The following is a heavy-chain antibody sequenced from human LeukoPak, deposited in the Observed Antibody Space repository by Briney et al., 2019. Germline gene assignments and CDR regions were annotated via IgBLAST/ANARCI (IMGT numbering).Heavy chain of an antibody. D-gene: IGHD5/OR15-5a*01. CDR1: GGSISSFY. Sequence: PSETLSLTCTVSGGSISSFYWSWIRQPPGKGLEYIGYISYSGTTSYNPSLKSRVTISVDTSKNQFSLKLTSVTAADTAVYYCARHKGLPQAFDIWGQGTMVTVSS. CDR3: ARHKGLPQAFDI. CDR2: ISYSGTT. J-gene: IGHJ3*02. V-gene: IGHV4-59*01.